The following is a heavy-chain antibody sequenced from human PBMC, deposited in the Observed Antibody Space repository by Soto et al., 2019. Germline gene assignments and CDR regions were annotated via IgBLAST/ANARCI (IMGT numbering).Heavy chain of an antibody. J-gene: IGHJ4*02. Sequence: QVHLVQSGAAVKKPGASVKVSCKASGYSLTTHYMHWVRQAPGEGLEWMGRIDPSGTSTTYAVKFQSRVTMSRDTSTSTVYLEVTSLRSEDTAVYFCARDPGVYCAAGSCYYFDYWGQGTLVAVSS. V-gene: IGHV1-46*01. CDR1: GYSLTTHY. CDR2: IDPSGTST. D-gene: IGHD2-8*02. CDR3: ARDPGVYCAAGSCYYFDY.